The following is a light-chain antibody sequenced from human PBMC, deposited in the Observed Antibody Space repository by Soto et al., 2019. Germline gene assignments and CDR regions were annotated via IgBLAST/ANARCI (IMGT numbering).Light chain of an antibody. V-gene: IGKV1-5*03. CDR3: QQYNTYST. CDR1: QSISSW. Sequence: DIQMTQSPSTLSASVGDRVTITCRASQSISSWLAWYQQKPGKAPNLLIYKASSLESGVPSRFSGSGSGTEFTLTISSLQPDEFATYYCQQYNTYSTFGQGTKVEIK. J-gene: IGKJ1*01. CDR2: KAS.